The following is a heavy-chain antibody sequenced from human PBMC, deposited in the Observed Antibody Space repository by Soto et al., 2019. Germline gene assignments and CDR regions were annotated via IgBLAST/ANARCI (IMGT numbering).Heavy chain of an antibody. CDR3: ANVGHGITMVRGVLDI. Sequence: GGSLRLSCAASGFTFSSYAMSWVRQAPGKGLEWVSAISGSGGSTYYADSVKGRFTISRDNSKNTLYLQMNSLRAEDTDVYYCANVGHGITMVRGVLDIWGQGTMVTVSS. V-gene: IGHV3-23*01. CDR1: GFTFSSYA. J-gene: IGHJ3*02. CDR2: ISGSGGST. D-gene: IGHD3-10*01.